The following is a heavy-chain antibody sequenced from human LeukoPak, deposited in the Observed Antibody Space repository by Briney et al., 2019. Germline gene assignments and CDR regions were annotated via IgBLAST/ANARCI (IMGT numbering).Heavy chain of an antibody. Sequence: PSETLSLTCSVSGCSIRSDKFWGWIRQPPGKGLEWIGSMYHRGNTYYNPSLKSRVTISVDTSKNQFSLKLTSVTAADTAVYYCARLYLPATRFDYWGQGTLVTVSS. V-gene: IGHV4-38-2*01. CDR3: ARLYLPATRFDY. J-gene: IGHJ4*02. CDR1: GCSIRSDKF. CDR2: MYHRGNT. D-gene: IGHD5-24*01.